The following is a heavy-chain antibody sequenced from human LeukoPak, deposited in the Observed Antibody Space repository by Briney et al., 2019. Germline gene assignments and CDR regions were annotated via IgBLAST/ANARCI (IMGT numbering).Heavy chain of an antibody. J-gene: IGHJ4*02. Sequence: GGSLRLSCTVSGFTFGDYAMSWFRQAPGKGLEWVGFIRTNPYDGTTEYAASVKGRFTISRDASKSIAYLQMNSLKTEDTAVYYCTRDGRYYSNYRFDYWGREPWSPSPQ. D-gene: IGHD4-11*01. CDR2: IRTNPYDGTT. V-gene: IGHV3-49*03. CDR3: TRDGRYYSNYRFDY. CDR1: GFTFGDYA.